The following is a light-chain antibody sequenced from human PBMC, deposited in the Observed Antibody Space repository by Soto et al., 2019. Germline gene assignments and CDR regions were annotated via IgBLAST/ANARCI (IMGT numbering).Light chain of an antibody. CDR3: QQSYSTRRT. CDR1: QSISSY. V-gene: IGKV1-39*01. J-gene: IGKJ4*01. CDR2: AAS. Sequence: DIQMTQSPSSLSASVGDRVTITCRASQSISSYLNWYQQKPGKAPKLLIYAASSLQSGVPSRFSGSGSGTDFTLTISSLQPEYFATYYCQQSYSTRRTVGGGTNADSK.